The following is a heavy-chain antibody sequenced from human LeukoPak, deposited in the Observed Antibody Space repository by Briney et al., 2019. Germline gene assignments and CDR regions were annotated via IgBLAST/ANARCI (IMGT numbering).Heavy chain of an antibody. V-gene: IGHV4-59*08. CDR1: GGSISSYH. D-gene: IGHD6-19*01. CDR2: SFYSGTT. Sequence: SETLSLTCTVSGGSISSYHWGWIRQSPGKGLEWIGNSFYSGTTNYSPSLKSRVTLSGDSSNNQFTLKLTSVTDADTAMYYCARRRAVSGGYFDSWGQGTLVTVSS. J-gene: IGHJ4*02. CDR3: ARRRAVSGGYFDS.